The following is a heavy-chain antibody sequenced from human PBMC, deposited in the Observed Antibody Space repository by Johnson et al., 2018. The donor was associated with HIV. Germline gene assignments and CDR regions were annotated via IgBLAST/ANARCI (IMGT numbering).Heavy chain of an antibody. CDR2: ISGSGGST. CDR3: ARDWDAYGAFDI. J-gene: IGHJ3*02. D-gene: IGHD1-26*01. CDR1: GFTFSIYG. V-gene: IGHV3-23*04. Sequence: VHLVESGGGVVQPGGSLRLSCAASGFTFSIYGMHWVRQAPGKGLEWVSGISGSGGSTYYADSVKGRFTISRDNSKNTLYLQMNSLRAEDTAVYYCARDWDAYGAFDIWGQGTMVTVSS.